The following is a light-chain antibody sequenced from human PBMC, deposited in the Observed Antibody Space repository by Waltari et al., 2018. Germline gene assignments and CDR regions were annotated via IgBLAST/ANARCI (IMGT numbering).Light chain of an antibody. J-gene: IGKJ1*01. CDR2: AAS. Sequence: EIVLTQSPATLSVSPGERATLSCRASQSVSSNLAWYQHKPGQAPRLLIYAASTRATGIPARFSGSASGTDFTLTISSLQSEDFAVYYCQQYDNWPPWTFGQGTKVEI. CDR3: QQYDNWPPWT. CDR1: QSVSSN. V-gene: IGKV3-15*01.